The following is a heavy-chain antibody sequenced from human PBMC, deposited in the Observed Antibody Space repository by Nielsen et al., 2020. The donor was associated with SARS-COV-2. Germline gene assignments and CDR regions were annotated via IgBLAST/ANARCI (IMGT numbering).Heavy chain of an antibody. CDR3: ASDYSSDFDY. CDR2: INHSGST. J-gene: IGHJ4*02. Sequence: GSLRLSCAVYGGSFSGYYWSWIRQPPGKGLEWIGEINHSGSTNYNPSLKSRVTISVDTSKNQFSLKLSSVTAADTAVYYCASDYSSDFDYWGQGTLVTVSS. V-gene: IGHV4-34*01. D-gene: IGHD6-25*01. CDR1: GGSFSGYY.